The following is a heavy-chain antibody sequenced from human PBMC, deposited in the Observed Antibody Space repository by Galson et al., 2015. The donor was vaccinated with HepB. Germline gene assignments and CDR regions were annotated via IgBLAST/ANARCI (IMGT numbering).Heavy chain of an antibody. CDR1: GGSFSGYY. D-gene: IGHD6-19*01. J-gene: IGHJ5*02. CDR3: ARGDAQWHPGWFDP. CDR2: INHSGST. Sequence: ETLSLTCAVYGGSFSGYYWSWIRQPPGKGLEWIGEINHSGSTNYNPSLKSRVTISVDTSKNQFSLKLSSVTAADTAVYYCARGDAQWHPGWFDPWGQGTLVTVSS. V-gene: IGHV4-34*01.